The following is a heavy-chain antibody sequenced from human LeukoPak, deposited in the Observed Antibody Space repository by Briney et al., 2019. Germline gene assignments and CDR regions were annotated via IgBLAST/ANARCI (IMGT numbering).Heavy chain of an antibody. CDR1: GGSISSYY. CDR2: IYYSGST. J-gene: IGHJ3*02. D-gene: IGHD6-13*01. V-gene: IGHV4-39*07. CDR3: ARVSAATGIGAFDI. Sequence: SETLSLTCTVSGGSISSYYWGWIRQPPGKGLEWIGTIYYSGSTYYNPSLKSRVTISADTSKNQFSLKLSSVTAADTAVYYCARVSAATGIGAFDIWGQGTMVTVSS.